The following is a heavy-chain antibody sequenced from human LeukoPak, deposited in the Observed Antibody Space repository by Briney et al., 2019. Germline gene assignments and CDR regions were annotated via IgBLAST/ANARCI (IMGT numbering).Heavy chain of an antibody. CDR1: GFTFSSYA. CDR2: ISYDGSNK. D-gene: IGHD6-19*01. Sequence: GGALRLSCAASGFTFSSYARHWVRQAPGKGLEWVAVISYDGSNKYYADSVKGRFTISRDNSKNTLYLQMNSLRAEDTAVYYCARAHTRYSSGWYFDYWGQGTLVTVSS. V-gene: IGHV3-30*04. CDR3: ARAHTRYSSGWYFDY. J-gene: IGHJ4*01.